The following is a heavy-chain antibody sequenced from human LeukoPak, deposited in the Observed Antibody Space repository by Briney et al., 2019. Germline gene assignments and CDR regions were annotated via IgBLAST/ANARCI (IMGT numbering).Heavy chain of an antibody. Sequence: GGSLRLSCTTSGFTFGDYAVAWVRQAPGKGLEWDGFARNRAYGGATEYAASAKGRFTISRDDSRNIAYLQMSGLQTDDTAVYYCSRGSIENGSGWYIDYWGQGTLVTVSS. CDR3: SRGSIENGSGWYIDY. J-gene: IGHJ4*02. D-gene: IGHD6-19*01. V-gene: IGHV3-49*04. CDR1: GFTFGDYA. CDR2: ARNRAYGGAT.